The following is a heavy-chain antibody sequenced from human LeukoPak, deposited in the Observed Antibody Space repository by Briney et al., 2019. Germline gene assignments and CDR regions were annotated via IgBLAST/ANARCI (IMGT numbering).Heavy chain of an antibody. CDR3: ARADRYYDTSDYPWFDP. CDR2: NHHNSGGT. D-gene: IGHD3-22*01. CDR1: GYTLTRYY. J-gene: IGHJ5*02. Sequence: SVKLSCKASGYTLTRYYMHWVRQAPGQGLEWMGGNHHNSGGTNYAQLFQGGVTMDGDTSLRTAYMELSRLRSDDTAVYYCARADRYYDTSDYPWFDPWGQGTLVTVSS. V-gene: IGHV1-2*02.